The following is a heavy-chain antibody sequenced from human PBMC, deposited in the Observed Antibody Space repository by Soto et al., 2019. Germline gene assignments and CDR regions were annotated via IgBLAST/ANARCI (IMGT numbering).Heavy chain of an antibody. D-gene: IGHD3-10*01. J-gene: IGHJ4*02. CDR3: ARTTAVPITLRSRYFFDY. CDR2: VYYSGTT. CDR1: GGSVSDKTYY. Sequence: PSETLSLTCSVSGGSVSDKTYYWSWIRQPPGKRLEWIGYVYYSGTTNYNPSLKSRFTISVDLSKNRFSLRLSSVTTADTALYYCARTTAVPITLRSRYFFDYWGQGTLVTVSS. V-gene: IGHV4-61*01.